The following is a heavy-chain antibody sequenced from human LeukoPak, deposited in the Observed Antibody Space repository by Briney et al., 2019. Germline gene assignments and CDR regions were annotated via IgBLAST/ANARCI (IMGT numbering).Heavy chain of an antibody. Sequence: PGGSLRLSCAASGFTFSSYTMHWFRQAPGKGLEWVGFIRSKAYGGTTEYAASVKGRFTISRDDSKSIAYLQMNSLKTEDTAVYYCTRLRPIGLSHDYWGQGTLVTVSS. V-gene: IGHV3-49*03. CDR3: TRLRPIGLSHDY. J-gene: IGHJ4*02. CDR1: GFTFSSYT. D-gene: IGHD2-15*01. CDR2: IRSKAYGGTT.